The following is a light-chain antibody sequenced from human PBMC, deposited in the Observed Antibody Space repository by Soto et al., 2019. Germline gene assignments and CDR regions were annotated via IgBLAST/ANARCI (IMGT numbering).Light chain of an antibody. CDR3: QSYGDSLSGYV. Sequence: QAVVTQEPSLTVSPGGTVTLTCDSSTGPVTSGHWPYWFQQKPGQAPRTLIYDTSKKHSWTPARFSGSLLGGKAALTLSGAQPEDEADYYCQSYGDSLSGYVFGTGTKLTVL. V-gene: IGLV7-46*01. J-gene: IGLJ1*01. CDR1: TGPVTSGHW. CDR2: DTS.